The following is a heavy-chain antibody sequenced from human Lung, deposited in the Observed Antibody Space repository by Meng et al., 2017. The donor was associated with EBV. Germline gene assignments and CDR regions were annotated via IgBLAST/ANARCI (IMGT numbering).Heavy chain of an antibody. CDR3: SFTES. V-gene: IGHV3-30*03. D-gene: IGHD1-14*01. CDR1: GFTFSSYG. Sequence: QGELVESGGSVVQPGRSLRLSWGASGFTFSSYGMHWVRQAPGKGLEWVAVISYDGSNKYYADSVKGRFTISRDNSKNTLYLQMNSLRAEDTAVYYCSFTESWGQGTLVTVSS. J-gene: IGHJ4*02. CDR2: ISYDGSNK.